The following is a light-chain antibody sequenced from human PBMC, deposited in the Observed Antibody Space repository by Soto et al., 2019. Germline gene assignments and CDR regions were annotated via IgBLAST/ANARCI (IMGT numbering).Light chain of an antibody. CDR2: GAS. CDR1: LSVSSTY. Sequence: PGERATLSCRASLSVSSTYLAWYQQKPGQAPRLLISGASSRATGIPDRFSGSGSGTDFILTISRLEPEDFAVYYCQQYGGSPPYTFGQGTKLEIK. V-gene: IGKV3-20*01. CDR3: QQYGGSPPYT. J-gene: IGKJ2*01.